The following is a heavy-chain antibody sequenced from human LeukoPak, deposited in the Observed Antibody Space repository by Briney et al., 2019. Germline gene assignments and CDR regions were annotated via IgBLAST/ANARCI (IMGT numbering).Heavy chain of an antibody. CDR3: ARSSRHYDFWSGFDYYDV. CDR2: IYYSGST. Sequence: SETLSLTCIVSGGSISSSSYYWGWIRQPPGKGLEWIGSIYYSGSTYYNPSLKSRVTISVDTSKNQFSLKLSSVTAADTAVYYCARSSRHYDFWSGFDYYDVWGKGTTVTVSS. V-gene: IGHV4-39*07. J-gene: IGHJ6*04. CDR1: GGSISSSSYY. D-gene: IGHD3-3*01.